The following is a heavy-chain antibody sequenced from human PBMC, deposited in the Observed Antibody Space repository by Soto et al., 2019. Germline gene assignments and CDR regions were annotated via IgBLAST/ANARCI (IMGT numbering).Heavy chain of an antibody. D-gene: IGHD3-16*01. CDR3: AREGEKIAPAYDY. J-gene: IGHJ4*02. Sequence: QVQLVESGGGVVQPGRSLRLSCAASGFTFSSYGMHWVRQAPGKGLEWVAVIWYDGSNKYYADSVKGRFTISRDNSKTTLYLQRNSLRAEDTAVYYCAREGEKIAPAYDYWGQGTLVTVSS. CDR1: GFTFSSYG. V-gene: IGHV3-33*01. CDR2: IWYDGSNK.